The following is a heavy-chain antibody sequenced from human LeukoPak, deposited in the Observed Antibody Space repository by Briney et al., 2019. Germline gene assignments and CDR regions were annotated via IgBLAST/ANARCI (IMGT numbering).Heavy chain of an antibody. J-gene: IGHJ4*02. V-gene: IGHV4-59*01. Sequence: SETLSLXCTVSSGSISSYYWSWIRQPPGKGLEWIGYIYYSGSTNYNPSLKSRVTISLDTSKNQFSLKLGSVTAADTAVYFCARGRDGYNFDYWGQGTLVTVSS. D-gene: IGHD5-24*01. CDR1: SGSISSYY. CDR2: IYYSGST. CDR3: ARGRDGYNFDY.